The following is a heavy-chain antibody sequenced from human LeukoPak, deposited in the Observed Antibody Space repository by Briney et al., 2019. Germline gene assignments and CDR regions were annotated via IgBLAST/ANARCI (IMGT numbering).Heavy chain of an antibody. V-gene: IGHV4-59*01. D-gene: IGHD1-20*01. Sequence: SETLSLTCTVSGGSISTYYWSWIRQPPGKGLEWIPYVFYSERTSYNPSLKSRVTISVDTSKNQFSLKLSSVAAADTAASYCARLGNWFDAFDIWGQGTMVTVSS. CDR3: ARLGNWFDAFDI. J-gene: IGHJ3*02. CDR1: GGSISTYY. CDR2: VFYSERT.